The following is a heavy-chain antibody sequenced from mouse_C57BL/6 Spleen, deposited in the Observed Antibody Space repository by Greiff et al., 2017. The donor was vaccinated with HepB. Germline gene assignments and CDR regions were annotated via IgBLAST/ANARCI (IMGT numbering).Heavy chain of an antibody. CDR2: INPSTGGT. J-gene: IGHJ3*01. CDR1: GYSFTGYY. CDR3: ARERLIYYGFAY. V-gene: IGHV1-42*01. D-gene: IGHD2-1*01. Sequence: EVQLQQSGPELVKPGASVKISCKASGYSFTGYYMNWVKQSPEKSLEWIGEINPSTGGTTYNQKFKAKATLTVDKSSSTAYMQLKSLTSEDSAVYYCARERLIYYGFAYWGQGTLVTVSA.